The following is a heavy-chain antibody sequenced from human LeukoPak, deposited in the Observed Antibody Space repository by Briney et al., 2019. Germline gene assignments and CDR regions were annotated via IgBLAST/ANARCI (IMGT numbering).Heavy chain of an antibody. CDR2: MNLDGSEK. CDR3: ARDDGFSCYSY. V-gene: IGHV3-7*01. Sequence: GGSLRLSCAASGFTFSSYWMTWVRQAPGKGPEWVANMNLDGSEKYYVDSVKGRFIIPRDNAKNSLFLQMNSLIAEDTAVYYCARDDGFSCYSYWGQGTLVTVSS. D-gene: IGHD3/OR15-3a*01. J-gene: IGHJ4*02. CDR1: GFTFSSYW.